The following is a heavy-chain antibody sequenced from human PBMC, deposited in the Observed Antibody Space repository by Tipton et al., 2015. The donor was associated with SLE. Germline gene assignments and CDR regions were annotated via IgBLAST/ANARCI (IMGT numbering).Heavy chain of an antibody. D-gene: IGHD6-13*01. J-gene: IGHJ4*02. CDR1: GGSFSGYY. CDR2: IYHSGST. CDR3: ARILAAAGTGGY. V-gene: IGHV4-34*01. Sequence: TLSLTCTVYGGSFSGYYWSWIRQPPGKGLEWIGEIYHSGSTYYNPSLKSRVTISVDTSKNQFSLKLSSVTAADTAVYYCARILAAAGTGGYWGQGTLVTVSS.